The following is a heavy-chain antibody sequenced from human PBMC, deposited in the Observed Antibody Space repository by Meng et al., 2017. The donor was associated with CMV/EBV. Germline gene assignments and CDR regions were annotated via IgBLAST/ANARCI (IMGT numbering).Heavy chain of an antibody. CDR3: ARVGPGGRGALDY. CDR1: GGSSSSYY. V-gene: IGHV4-4*07. J-gene: IGHJ4*02. Sequence: TVSGGSSSSYYWSWIRQPAGKGLEWIGRIYTSGSTNYNPSLKSRVTMSVDTSKNQFSLKLSSVTAADTAVYYCARVGPGGRGALDYWGQGTLVTVSS. CDR2: IYTSGST. D-gene: IGHD3-10*01.